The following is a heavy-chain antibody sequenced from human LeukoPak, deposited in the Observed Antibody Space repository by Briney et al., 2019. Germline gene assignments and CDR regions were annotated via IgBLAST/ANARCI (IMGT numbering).Heavy chain of an antibody. D-gene: IGHD6-19*01. CDR2: IRYDGSNK. V-gene: IGHV3-30*02. J-gene: IGHJ3*02. Sequence: IRYDGSNKYYADSVKGRFTISRDNSKNTLYLQMNSLRAEDTAVYYCAGYSSGWFGAFDIWGQGTMVTVSS. CDR3: AGYSSGWFGAFDI.